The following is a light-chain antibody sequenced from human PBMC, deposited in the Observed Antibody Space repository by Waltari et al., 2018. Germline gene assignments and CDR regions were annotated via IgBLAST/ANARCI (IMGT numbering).Light chain of an antibody. CDR2: WAS. Sequence: DIVMTQSPDSLAVSLGERATIHCKSRQSVLYSSNNKNYFAWYQQKPGQPPKLLIYWASTRESGVPDRFSGSGSGTDFTLTISSLQAEDVAVYYCQQYYSIPYTFGQGTKLEIK. CDR3: QQYYSIPYT. CDR1: QSVLYSSNNKNY. V-gene: IGKV4-1*01. J-gene: IGKJ2*01.